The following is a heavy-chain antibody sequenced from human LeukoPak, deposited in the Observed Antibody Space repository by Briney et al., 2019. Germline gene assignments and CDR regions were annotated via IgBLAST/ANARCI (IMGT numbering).Heavy chain of an antibody. Sequence: SETLSLTCAVYGGFFSGYYWSWIRQPPGKGLEWIGEINHSGSTNYNPSLKSRVTISVDTSKNQFSLKLSSVTAADTAVYYCARGYPRRLLWFGELLRGSPYYFDYWGQGTLVTVSS. CDR3: ARGYPRRLLWFGELLRGSPYYFDY. CDR1: GGFFSGYY. D-gene: IGHD3-10*01. CDR2: INHSGST. V-gene: IGHV4-34*01. J-gene: IGHJ4*02.